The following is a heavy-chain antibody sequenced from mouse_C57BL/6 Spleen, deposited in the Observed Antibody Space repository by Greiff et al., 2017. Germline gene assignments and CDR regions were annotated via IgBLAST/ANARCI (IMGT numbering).Heavy chain of an antibody. J-gene: IGHJ3*01. V-gene: IGHV1-18*01. CDR2: INPNNGGT. Sequence: VQLQQSGPELVKPGASVKIPCKASGYTFTDYNMDWVKQSHGKSLEWIGDINPNNGGTIYNQKFKGKATLTVDKSSSTAYMELRSLTSEDTAVXYCARDLYYGNYRFAYWGQGTLVTVSA. D-gene: IGHD2-1*01. CDR1: GYTFTDYN. CDR3: ARDLYYGNYRFAY.